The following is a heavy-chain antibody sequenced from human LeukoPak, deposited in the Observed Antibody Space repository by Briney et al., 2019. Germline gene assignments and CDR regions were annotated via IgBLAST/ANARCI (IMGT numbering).Heavy chain of an antibody. J-gene: IGHJ4*02. CDR3: ARGMTGTTPTFDY. CDR2: IYYSGST. CDR1: GGSISSYY. V-gene: IGHV4-59*01. Sequence: KPSETLSLTCTVSGGSISSYYWSWIRQPPGKGLEWIGYIYYSGSTNYNPSLKSRVTISVDTSKNQFSLKLSSVTAADTAVYYCARGMTGTTPTFDYWGQGTLVTVSS. D-gene: IGHD1-7*01.